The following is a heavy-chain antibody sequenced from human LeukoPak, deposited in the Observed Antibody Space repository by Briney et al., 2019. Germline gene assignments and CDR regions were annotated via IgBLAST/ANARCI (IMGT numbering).Heavy chain of an antibody. J-gene: IGHJ4*02. V-gene: IGHV3-48*02. Sequence: PGGSRRLSCAASGFTFSSYSMNWVRQAPGKGLEWVSYISHNSRTMHYADSVKGRLTISRDDAKNSLFLQMNSLRDEDTAVYYCAKKWGVGTTTLDYFDYWGQGTLVTVSS. CDR1: GFTFSSYS. CDR2: ISHNSRTM. CDR3: AKKWGVGTTTLDYFDY. D-gene: IGHD1-26*01.